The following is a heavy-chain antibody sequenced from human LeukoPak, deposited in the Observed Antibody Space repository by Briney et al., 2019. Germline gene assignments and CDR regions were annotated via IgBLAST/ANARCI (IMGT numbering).Heavy chain of an antibody. CDR2: KYYSGST. D-gene: IGHD5-18*01. Sequence: SETLSLTCDVSGVSINTCCYYWTWIRQPPGKGLEWIGYKYYSGSTRYNSSLRSRLTTSLDSSKNQFSLRLTSVTAADTAVYYCARGRSYGFDFDSWGPGTLVIVSS. CDR3: ARGRSYGFDFDS. V-gene: IGHV4-61*01. CDR1: GVSINTCCYY. J-gene: IGHJ4*02.